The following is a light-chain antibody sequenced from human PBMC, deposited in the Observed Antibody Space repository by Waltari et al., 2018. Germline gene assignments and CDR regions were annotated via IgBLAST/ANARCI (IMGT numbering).Light chain of an antibody. Sequence: QSVLTQSPSASGTPGQRVTISCSGSSSNIGSNYVYWYQQLPGTAPKLLIYSSVQRPSGVPACVSGSKSGTSASLAISGLRSEDEGDYYCVAWDASLSGLWVFGGGTKLTVL. V-gene: IGLV1-47*02. CDR3: VAWDASLSGLWV. CDR1: SSNIGSNY. CDR2: SSV. J-gene: IGLJ3*02.